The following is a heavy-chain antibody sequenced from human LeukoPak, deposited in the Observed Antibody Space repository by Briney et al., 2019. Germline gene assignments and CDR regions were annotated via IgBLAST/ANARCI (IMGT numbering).Heavy chain of an antibody. CDR2: ISGSGGST. CDR3: AKTSGSYYAGWYFDY. CDR1: GSTFSSYA. V-gene: IGHV3-23*01. J-gene: IGHJ4*02. D-gene: IGHD1-26*01. Sequence: GGSLRLSCAASGSTFSSYAMSWVRQAPGKGLEWVSAISGSGGSTYYADSVKGRFTISRDNSKNTLYLQMNSLRAEDTAVYYCAKTSGSYYAGWYFDYWGQGTLVTVSS.